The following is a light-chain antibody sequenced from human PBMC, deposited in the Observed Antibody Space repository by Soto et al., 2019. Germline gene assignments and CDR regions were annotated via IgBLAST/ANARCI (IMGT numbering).Light chain of an antibody. CDR3: QKYNSAPLT. CDR2: AAS. Sequence: DIQMTQSPSSLSASVGDRVTITCRASQGIGNYLAWYQQKPGKVPKLLIYAASTLLSGVPSRFSGSESGTDFTLTISSLQPDDVATYYCQKYNSAPLTFGGGTKVEIK. CDR1: QGIGNY. V-gene: IGKV1-27*01. J-gene: IGKJ4*01.